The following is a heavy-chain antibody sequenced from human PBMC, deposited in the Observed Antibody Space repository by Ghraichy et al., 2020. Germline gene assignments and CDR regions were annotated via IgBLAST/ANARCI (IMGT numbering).Heavy chain of an antibody. Sequence: ETLSLTCAASGFIFSTSTIHWVRQAAGKGLEWVGRIRSKTNNFATAYGASVKGRFTISRDDSRNTAFLQMSSLKTADTAVYYCTTIVGSTFDYWGQGTLVAVSS. J-gene: IGHJ4*02. CDR2: IRSKTNNFAT. D-gene: IGHD1-26*01. CDR1: GFIFSTST. V-gene: IGHV3-73*01. CDR3: TTIVGSTFDY.